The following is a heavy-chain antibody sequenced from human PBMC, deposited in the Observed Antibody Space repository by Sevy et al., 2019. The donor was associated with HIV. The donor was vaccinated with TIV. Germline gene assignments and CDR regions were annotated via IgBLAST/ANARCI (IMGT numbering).Heavy chain of an antibody. Sequence: GGSLRLSCAASGFTFGIYAMSWVRQAPAKGLEWVSTISASDGNTHYADSVKGRFSISRDNSKNSLFLQLNSLRAEDTATYYCAKDLYGDYDMDVWGQGTTVTVSS. CDR2: ISASDGNT. J-gene: IGHJ6*02. CDR1: GFTFGIYA. V-gene: IGHV3-23*01. D-gene: IGHD2-2*02. CDR3: AKDLYGDYDMDV.